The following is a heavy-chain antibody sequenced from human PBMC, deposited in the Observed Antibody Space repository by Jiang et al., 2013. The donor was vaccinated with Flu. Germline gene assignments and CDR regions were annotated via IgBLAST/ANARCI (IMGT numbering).Heavy chain of an antibody. D-gene: IGHD5-12*01. V-gene: IGHV4-59*01. CDR2: IYYSGST. CDR1: GGSISSYY. CDR3: ARGKRGWLRFGDYFDY. J-gene: IGHJ4*02. Sequence: GLVKPSETLSLTCTVSGGSISSYYWSWIRQPPGKGLEWIGYIYYSGSTNYNPSLKSRVTISVDTSKNQFSLKLSSVTAADTAVYYCARGKRGWLRFGDYFDYWGQGTLVTVSS.